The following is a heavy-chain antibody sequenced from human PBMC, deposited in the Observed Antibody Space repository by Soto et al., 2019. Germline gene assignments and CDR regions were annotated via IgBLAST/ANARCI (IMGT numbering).Heavy chain of an antibody. J-gene: IGHJ4*02. D-gene: IGHD3-10*02. CDR2: ISVYNGNT. Sequence: GASVKVSCKASGYTFTSYGISWVRQAPGQGLEWMGWISVYNGNTNYAQKLQGRVTMTTDTSTSPAYMELRSLRSDDTAVYYCASGLFGQFVYYFDYWGQGTLVTVSS. CDR1: GYTFTSYG. CDR3: ASGLFGQFVYYFDY. V-gene: IGHV1-18*01.